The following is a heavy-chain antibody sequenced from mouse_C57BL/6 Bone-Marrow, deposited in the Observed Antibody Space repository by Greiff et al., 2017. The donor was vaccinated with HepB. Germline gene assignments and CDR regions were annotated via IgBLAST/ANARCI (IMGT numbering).Heavy chain of an antibody. Sequence: EVQLQESEGGLVQPGSSMKLSCTASGFTFSDYYMAWVRQVPEKGLEWVANINYDGSSTYYLDSLKSRFIISRDNAKNILYLQMSSLKSEDTATYYCARDYGNFDYWGQGTTLTVSS. CDR2: INYDGSST. CDR1: GFTFSDYY. V-gene: IGHV5-16*01. J-gene: IGHJ2*01. CDR3: ARDYGNFDY. D-gene: IGHD1-1*01.